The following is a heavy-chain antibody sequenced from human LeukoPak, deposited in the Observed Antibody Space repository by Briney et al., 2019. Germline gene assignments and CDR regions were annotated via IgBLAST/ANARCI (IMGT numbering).Heavy chain of an antibody. J-gene: IGHJ5*02. V-gene: IGHV1-46*01. CDR2: INPSGGST. CDR3: ARDNSVEDTAWWFDP. D-gene: IGHD4-23*01. Sequence: EASVKVSCKASGYTFTSYYMHWVRQAPGQGLEWMGIINPSGGSTSYAQKFQGRVTMTRGMSTSTDYMELSSLRSEDTAVYYCARDNSVEDTAWWFDPWGQGTLVTVSS. CDR1: GYTFTSYY.